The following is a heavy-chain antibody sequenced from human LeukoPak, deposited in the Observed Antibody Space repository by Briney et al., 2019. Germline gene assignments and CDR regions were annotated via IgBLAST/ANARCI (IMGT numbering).Heavy chain of an antibody. V-gene: IGHV3-23*01. CDR2: ISNSGT. CDR3: AMGYYYDSSGFGPFDY. Sequence: GGSLRLSCAASGFSFSDYPMSWVRQAPGKGLEWVSAISNSGTWYADSVKGRFINSRDNFRTTLYLQMNSLRAEDTAVYYCAMGYYYDSSGFGPFDYWGQGTLVTVSS. D-gene: IGHD3-22*01. J-gene: IGHJ4*02. CDR1: GFSFSDYP.